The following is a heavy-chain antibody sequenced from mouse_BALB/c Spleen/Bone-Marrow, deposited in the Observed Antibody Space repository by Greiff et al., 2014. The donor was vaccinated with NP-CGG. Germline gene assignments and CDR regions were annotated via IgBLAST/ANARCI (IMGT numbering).Heavy chain of an antibody. CDR3: TRGYYPYYYAMDY. Sequence: LQQSGSELVRPGASVKLSCKASGYTFNSYWMHWVKQRHGQGLEWIGNIYPGSGSTNYDEKFKSKGTLTVDTSSSTAYMHPSSLTSEDSAVYYCTRGYYPYYYAMDYWGQGTSVTVSS. V-gene: IGHV1S22*01. CDR1: GYTFNSYW. J-gene: IGHJ4*01. CDR2: IYPGSGST. D-gene: IGHD2-3*01.